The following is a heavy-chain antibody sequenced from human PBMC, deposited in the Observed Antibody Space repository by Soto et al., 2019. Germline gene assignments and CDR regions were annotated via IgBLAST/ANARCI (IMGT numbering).Heavy chain of an antibody. CDR3: ARDLGYSYGVY. J-gene: IGHJ4*02. Sequence: PGGSLRLSCAATGFTFSSYAMHWVRQAPGKGLEWVAVISYDGSNKYYADSVKGRFTISRDNSKNTLYLQMNSLRAEDTAVYYCARDLGYSYGVYWGQGTLVTVSS. V-gene: IGHV3-30-3*01. CDR2: ISYDGSNK. CDR1: GFTFSSYA. D-gene: IGHD5-18*01.